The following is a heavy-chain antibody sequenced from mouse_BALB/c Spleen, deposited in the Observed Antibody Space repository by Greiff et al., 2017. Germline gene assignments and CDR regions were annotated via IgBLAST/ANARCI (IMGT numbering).Heavy chain of an antibody. CDR3: ARALYGNYGYFDY. J-gene: IGHJ2*01. Sequence: VKLVESGPGLVAPSQSLSITCTVSGFSLTSYGVHWVRQPPGKGLEWLGVIWAGGSTNYNSALMSRLSISKDNSKSQVFLKMNSLQTDDTAMYYCARALYGNYGYFDYWGQGTTLTVSS. CDR1: GFSLTSYG. CDR2: IWAGGST. V-gene: IGHV2-9*02. D-gene: IGHD2-10*02.